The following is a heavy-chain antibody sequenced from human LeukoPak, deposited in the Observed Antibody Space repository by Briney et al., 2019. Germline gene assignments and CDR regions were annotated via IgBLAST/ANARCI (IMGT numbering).Heavy chain of an antibody. CDR2: IYLSADNI. J-gene: IGHJ2*01. CDR1: GFMFSNYG. D-gene: IGHD5-12*01. Sequence: GGSLRLSCAASGFMFSNYGMAWSRQAPEKGQELVSDIYLSADNIHYADFVEGRFTISRDNSKNTLYLQMNSLRVEDTAVYYCARSGYDYWYFDLWGRGTRVTVSS. V-gene: IGHV3-23*01. CDR3: ARSGYDYWYFDL.